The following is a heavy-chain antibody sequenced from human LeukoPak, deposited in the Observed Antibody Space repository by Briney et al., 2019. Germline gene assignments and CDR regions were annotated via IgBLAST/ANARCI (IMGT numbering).Heavy chain of an antibody. Sequence: GGSLRLSCAASGFTFSSYWMHWVRQAPGKGLVWVSRINSDGSSTSYADSVKGRFTISRDNAKNTLYLQMNSLRAEDTAVYYCARSELGGDCFNYWGQGTLVTVSS. J-gene: IGHJ4*02. D-gene: IGHD2-21*01. CDR1: GFTFSSYW. CDR3: ARSELGGDCFNY. V-gene: IGHV3-74*01. CDR2: INSDGSST.